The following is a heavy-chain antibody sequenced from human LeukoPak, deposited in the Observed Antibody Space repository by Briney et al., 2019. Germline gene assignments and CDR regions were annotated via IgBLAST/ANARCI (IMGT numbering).Heavy chain of an antibody. CDR2: IYYSGST. D-gene: IGHD3-22*01. Sequence: SETLSLTCTVSGGSISTYFWSWIRQPPGKGLEWIGYIYYSGSTNYNPSLKSRVTISLDTSKNQFSLKLSSVTAADTAVYYCARGRYDRRFDYWGQGTLVTVSS. J-gene: IGHJ4*02. V-gene: IGHV4-59*12. CDR1: GGSISTYF. CDR3: ARGRYDRRFDY.